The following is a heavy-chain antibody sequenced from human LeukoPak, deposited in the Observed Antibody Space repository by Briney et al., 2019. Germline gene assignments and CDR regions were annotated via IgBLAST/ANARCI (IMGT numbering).Heavy chain of an antibody. V-gene: IGHV3-7*03. J-gene: IGHJ4*02. Sequence: GGSLRLSCAAPGFTFSSHWMSWVRQSPGMGLEWVANINQDGSDKHYVDSVKGRFTISRDNAERSLYLQMNSLRAEDTAVYYCARDHVAPGLIFDSWGQGTLVTVSS. CDR2: INQDGSDK. CDR3: ARDHVAPGLIFDS. D-gene: IGHD3-16*01. CDR1: GFTFSSHW.